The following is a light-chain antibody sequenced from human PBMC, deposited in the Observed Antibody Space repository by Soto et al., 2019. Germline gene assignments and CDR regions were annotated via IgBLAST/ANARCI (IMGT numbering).Light chain of an antibody. J-gene: IGLJ1*01. CDR2: QDS. Sequence: SYELTQPPSVSVSPGQTASITCSGDKLGDKYACWYQQKPGQSPVLVIYQDSKRPSGIPERFSGSNSGNTATLTISGTQAMDEADYYCQAWTFPGVFGTGTKLTVL. CDR3: QAWTFPGV. CDR1: KLGDKY. V-gene: IGLV3-1*01.